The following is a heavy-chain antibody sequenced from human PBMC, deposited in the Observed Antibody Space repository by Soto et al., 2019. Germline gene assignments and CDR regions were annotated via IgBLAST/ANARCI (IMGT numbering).Heavy chain of an antibody. D-gene: IGHD2-2*01. CDR1: GGSFSGYY. CDR2: INHSGST. V-gene: IGHV4-34*01. Sequence: SETLSRTCAVYGGSFSGYYWSCIRQPPGEGLEWVVEINHSGSTNYNPSLKSRVTISVDTSKNQFSLKLSSVTAADTAVYYCERNHAYCSSTRCYSATGPYNWFDPWGQGTLATV. CDR3: ERNHAYCSSTRCYSATGPYNWFDP. J-gene: IGHJ5*02.